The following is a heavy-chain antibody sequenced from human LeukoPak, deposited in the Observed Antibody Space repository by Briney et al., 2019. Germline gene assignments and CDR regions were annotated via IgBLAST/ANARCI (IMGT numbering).Heavy chain of an antibody. CDR2: INHSGST. CDR1: GGSFSGYY. Sequence: SSETLSLTCAVYGGSFSGYYWSWIRQPPGKGLEWIGEINHSGSTNYNPSLKSRVTISVDTSKNQFSLKLSSVTAADTAVYYCARGNDSSRYHDYWGQGTLVTVSS. D-gene: IGHD3-22*01. V-gene: IGHV4-34*01. J-gene: IGHJ4*02. CDR3: ARGNDSSRYHDY.